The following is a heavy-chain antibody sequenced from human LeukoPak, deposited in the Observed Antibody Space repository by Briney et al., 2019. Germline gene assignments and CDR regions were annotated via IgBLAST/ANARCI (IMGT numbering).Heavy chain of an antibody. CDR1: GFTFSSYG. CDR2: IWYDGSNK. J-gene: IGHJ6*02. V-gene: IGHV3-33*01. CDR3: ARDLTLVAIYYYYGMDV. D-gene: IGHD5-12*01. Sequence: GGSLRLSCAASGFTFSSYGMHWVRQAPGKGLEWVADIWYDGSNKYYADSVKGRFTISRDNSKNTLYLQMNSLRAEDTAVYYCARDLTLVAIYYYYGMDVWGQGTTVTVSS.